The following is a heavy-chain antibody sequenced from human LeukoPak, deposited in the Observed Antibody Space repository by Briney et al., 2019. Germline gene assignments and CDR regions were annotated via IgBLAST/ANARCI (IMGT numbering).Heavy chain of an antibody. Sequence: GASVKVSCKASGYTFTSYYMHWVRQVPGQGLERMGIINPGRGNTNYAQNFHGRVTLTRDTSTSTIYMELSSLRSEDTAVYYCARDRDWGSSDPFDYWGQGTLVTVSS. D-gene: IGHD7-27*01. CDR3: ARDRDWGSSDPFDY. CDR1: GYTFTSYY. V-gene: IGHV1-46*01. J-gene: IGHJ4*02. CDR2: INPGRGNT.